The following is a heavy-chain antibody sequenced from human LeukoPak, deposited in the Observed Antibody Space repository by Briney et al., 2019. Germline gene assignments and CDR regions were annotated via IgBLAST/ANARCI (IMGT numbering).Heavy chain of an antibody. CDR1: GFTFSSYS. D-gene: IGHD3-3*01. CDR2: ISSRSSYI. CDR3: AKAHLLEWLLNY. V-gene: IGHV3-21*04. Sequence: GGSLRLSCAASGFTFSSYSMNWVRQAPGKGLEWVSSISSRSSYIYYADSVKGRFTISRDNAKNSLYLQMNSLRAEDTAVYYCAKAHLLEWLLNYWGQGTLVTVSS. J-gene: IGHJ4*02.